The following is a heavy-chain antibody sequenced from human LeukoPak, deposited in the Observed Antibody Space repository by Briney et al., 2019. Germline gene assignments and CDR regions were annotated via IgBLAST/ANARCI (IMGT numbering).Heavy chain of an antibody. CDR2: IKQGGSEK. J-gene: IGHJ4*02. CDR3: ARDRPLYYYGSGSYYYLDY. CDR1: GFIFSSYW. V-gene: IGHV3-7*01. D-gene: IGHD3-10*01. Sequence: GGPLRLSCGASGFIFSSYWMSWVRQATGKGLEWVANIKQGGSEKYYVDSEKGRFTISRENATNLVYLQMHSLRAEDTAVYYCARDRPLYYYGSGSYYYLDYWGQGTLVTVSS.